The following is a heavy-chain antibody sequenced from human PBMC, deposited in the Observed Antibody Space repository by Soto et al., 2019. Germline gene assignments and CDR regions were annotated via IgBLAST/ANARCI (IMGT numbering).Heavy chain of an antibody. CDR2: IWYDGSNK. D-gene: IGHD6-6*01. J-gene: IGHJ6*02. CDR3: ARAGESSSFPYYYGMDV. CDR1: GFTFSSYG. V-gene: IGHV3-33*01. Sequence: PGGSLRLSCAASGFTFSSYGMHWVCQAPGKGLEWVAVIWYDGSNKYYADSVKGRFTISRDNSKNTLYLQMNSLRAEDTAVYYCARAGESSSFPYYYGMDVWGQGTTVTVSS.